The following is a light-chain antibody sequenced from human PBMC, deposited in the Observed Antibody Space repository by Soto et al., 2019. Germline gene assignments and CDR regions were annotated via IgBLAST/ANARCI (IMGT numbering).Light chain of an antibody. J-gene: IGKJ1*01. V-gene: IGKV3-20*01. CDR1: QSVSGSY. CDR2: GAS. Sequence: EIVWAQSPGTLSLSPGERAALSCTASQSVSGSYLAWYQQKPGQAPRLLIYGASNRATGIPDRFSGSGSGTHFTLTITSLEPEDLAVYYCQQYGSSGTFGQGTKVDLK. CDR3: QQYGSSGT.